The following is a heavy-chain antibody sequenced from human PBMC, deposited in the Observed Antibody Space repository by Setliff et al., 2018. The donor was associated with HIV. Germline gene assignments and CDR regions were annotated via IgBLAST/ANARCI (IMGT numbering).Heavy chain of an antibody. CDR2: FDPEDGET. J-gene: IGHJ1*01. CDR3: ATDHPGYYDSSGRD. D-gene: IGHD3-22*01. V-gene: IGHV1-24*01. Sequence: WASVKVSCKVSGYTLTELSMHWVRQAPGKGLEWMGGFDPEDGETIYGQKFQGRVTMTEDTSTDTAYMELSSLRFEDTAVYYCATDHPGYYDSSGRDWGQGTLVTVSS. CDR1: GYTLTELS.